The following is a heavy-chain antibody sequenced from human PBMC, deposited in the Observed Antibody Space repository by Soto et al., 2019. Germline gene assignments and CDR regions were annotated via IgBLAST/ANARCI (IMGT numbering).Heavy chain of an antibody. CDR3: ARDYYDSSGYYSAFDY. CDR1: GFTFSSYA. J-gene: IGHJ4*02. V-gene: IGHV3-48*01. Sequence: GGSLRLSCAASGFTFSSYAMNWVRQAPGKGLEWVSLISGSGSSIHYADSVKGRFTISRDNAKNSLYLQMNSLRAEDTTVYYCARDYYDSSGYYSAFDYWGQGTLVTVSS. CDR2: ISGSGSSI. D-gene: IGHD3-22*01.